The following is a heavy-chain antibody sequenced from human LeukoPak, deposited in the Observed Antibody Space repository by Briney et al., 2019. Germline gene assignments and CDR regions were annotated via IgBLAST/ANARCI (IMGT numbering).Heavy chain of an antibody. Sequence: GGSLRLSCAASGFTFSSYSMNWVRQAPGKGLEWVSSISSSSSYIYYADSVKGRFTISRDNAKNSLYLQMNSLRAADTAVYYCARSAPIWDLESLWGQGTLVTVSS. J-gene: IGHJ4*02. CDR3: ARSAPIWDLESL. V-gene: IGHV3-21*01. CDR1: GFTFSSYS. D-gene: IGHD3/OR15-3a*01. CDR2: ISSSSSYI.